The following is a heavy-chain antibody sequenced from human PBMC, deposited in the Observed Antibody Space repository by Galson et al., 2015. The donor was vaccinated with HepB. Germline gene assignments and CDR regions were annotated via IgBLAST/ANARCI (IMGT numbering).Heavy chain of an antibody. CDR2: TYYRSKWYN. D-gene: IGHD1-1*01. Sequence: CAISGDSVSSNSAAWNWIRQSPSRGLEWLGRTYYRSKWYNNYAVSVKSRITINPDTTKNQFSLQLNSVTPEDTAEYYCTRGDLEMTYWGQGTLVTVSS. J-gene: IGHJ4*02. CDR1: GDSVSSNSAA. V-gene: IGHV6-1*01. CDR3: TRGDLEMTY.